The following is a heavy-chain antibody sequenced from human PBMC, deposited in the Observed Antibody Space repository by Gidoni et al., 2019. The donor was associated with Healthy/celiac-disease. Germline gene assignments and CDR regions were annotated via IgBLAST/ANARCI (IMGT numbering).Heavy chain of an antibody. V-gene: IGHV4-34*01. CDR3: ARGRRGSYAY. CDR1: GGSFSGYY. CDR2: INHSGST. J-gene: IGHJ4*02. D-gene: IGHD1-26*01. Sequence: QVQLQQWGAGLLKPSETLSLTCAVYGGSFSGYYWSWIRQPPGKGLEWIGEINHSGSTNYNPSLKSRVTISVDTSKNQFSLKLSSVTAADTAVYYCARGRRGSYAYWGQGTLVTVSS.